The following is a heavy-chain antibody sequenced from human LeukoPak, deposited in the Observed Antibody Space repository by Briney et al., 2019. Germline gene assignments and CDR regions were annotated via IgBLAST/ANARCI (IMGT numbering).Heavy chain of an antibody. V-gene: IGHV3-7*01. CDR2: IKQDGSEK. CDR3: ASGTVDGCHGY. D-gene: IGHD5-24*01. J-gene: IGHJ4*02. CDR1: GFTFSNYW. Sequence: GGSLRLSCAASGFTFSNYWMSWVRQAPGKGLEWVANIKQDGSEKYYVDSGKGRFTISRDNAKNSLYLQMNSLRAEDTAVYYCASGTVDGCHGYWGQGTLVTVSS.